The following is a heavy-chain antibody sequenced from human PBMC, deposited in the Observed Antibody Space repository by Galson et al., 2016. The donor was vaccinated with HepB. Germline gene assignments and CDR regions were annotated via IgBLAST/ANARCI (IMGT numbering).Heavy chain of an antibody. V-gene: IGHV3-21*01. CDR1: GFTFSSYS. D-gene: IGHD3-16*02. CDR3: ARDQRNICRYNYYIDV. CDR2: ISSSSINI. J-gene: IGHJ6*03. Sequence: SLRLSCAASGFTFSSYSMNWVRQAPGKGLEWVSSISSSSINIYYADAVTGRFPISRDNAKNSLYLQMNSLRAEDTAVYYCARDQRNICRYNYYIDVWGKGTTVTVSS.